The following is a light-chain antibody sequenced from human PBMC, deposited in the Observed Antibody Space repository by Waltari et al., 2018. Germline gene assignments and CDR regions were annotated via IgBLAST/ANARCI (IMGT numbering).Light chain of an antibody. CDR2: DVS. CDR1: SSDVGGYNY. V-gene: IGLV2-14*03. J-gene: IGLJ1*01. Sequence: QSALTQPASVSGSPGQSITISCTGTSSDVGGYNYVSWYQQHPGKAPKLMIYDVSNRPPGVSNRFSGSKSGNTASLTISALQAEDEADYYCSSYTSSSTLYVFGTGTKVTVL. CDR3: SSYTSSSTLYV.